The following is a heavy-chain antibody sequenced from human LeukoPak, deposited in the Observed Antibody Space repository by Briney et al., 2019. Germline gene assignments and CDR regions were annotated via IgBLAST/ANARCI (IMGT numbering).Heavy chain of an antibody. J-gene: IGHJ4*02. D-gene: IGHD3-3*01. Sequence: PGGSLRLSCAASGFAFNTYWMHWVRQTPGKGLVWVSRINSDGDSTTYADPVKGRFTISRDNSKNTLYLQMNSLRAEDTAVYYCAKDLNYDFWSGLGNWGQGTLVTVSS. CDR3: AKDLNYDFWSGLGN. V-gene: IGHV3-74*01. CDR2: INSDGDST. CDR1: GFAFNTYW.